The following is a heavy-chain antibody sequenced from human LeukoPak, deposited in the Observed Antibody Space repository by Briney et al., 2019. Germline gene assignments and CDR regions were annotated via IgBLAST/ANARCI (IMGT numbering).Heavy chain of an antibody. CDR1: GGSISSSSYY. V-gene: IGHV4-39*07. CDR3: ARGVASSWLWGY. D-gene: IGHD6-13*01. CDR2: IYYSGST. Sequence: SETLSLTCTVSGGSISSSSYYWGWIRQPPGKGLEWIGSIYYSGSTYYNPSLKSRVTISVDTSKNQFSLKLSSVTAADTAVYYCARGVASSWLWGYWGQGTLVTVSS. J-gene: IGHJ4*02.